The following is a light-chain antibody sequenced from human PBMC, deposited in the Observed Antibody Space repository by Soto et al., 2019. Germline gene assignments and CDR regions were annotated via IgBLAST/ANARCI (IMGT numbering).Light chain of an antibody. CDR3: CSYAGSTTLVI. CDR1: SSDVGSYNL. CDR2: EVT. J-gene: IGLJ2*01. Sequence: QSALTQPASVSGSPGQSITISCTGTSSDVGSYNLVSWYQQHPAKAPKLMIYEVTKRPSGVSNRFSGSKSGNTASLTISGLQAEDEADYFCCSYAGSTTLVIFGGGTKVTVL. V-gene: IGLV2-23*02.